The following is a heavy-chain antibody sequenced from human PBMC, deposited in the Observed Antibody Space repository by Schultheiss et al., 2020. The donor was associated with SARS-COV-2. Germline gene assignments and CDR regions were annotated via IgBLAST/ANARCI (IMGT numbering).Heavy chain of an antibody. D-gene: IGHD2-2*01. J-gene: IGHJ6*02. CDR2: IYHSGST. Sequence: GSLRLSCAASGFSFDDYAMHWVRQGPGKGLEWIGEIYHSGSTNYNPSLKSRVSISIDTSKSQFSLNLRSMTAADTAVYYCATSYSTTYYYAMGVWGQGTTVTVSS. CDR3: ATSYSTTYYYAMGV. CDR1: GFSFDDYA. V-gene: IGHV4-34*08.